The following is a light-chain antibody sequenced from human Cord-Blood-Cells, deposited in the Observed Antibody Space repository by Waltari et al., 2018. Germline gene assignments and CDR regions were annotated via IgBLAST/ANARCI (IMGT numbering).Light chain of an antibody. CDR2: RNN. CDR1: SSNIGSNY. CDR3: AAWEDSLSAVV. J-gene: IGLJ2*01. V-gene: IGLV1-47*01. Sequence: QSVLTQPPSASGTPGQRVTISCSGSSSNIGSNYVYWYQQLPGTAPKLLIYRNNQRPSGVPDLFSGSESGTSASLAISGLRSEDEADYYCAAWEDSLSAVVFGGGTKLTVL.